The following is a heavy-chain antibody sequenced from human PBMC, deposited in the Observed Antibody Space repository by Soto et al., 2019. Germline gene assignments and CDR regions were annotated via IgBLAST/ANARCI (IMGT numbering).Heavy chain of an antibody. CDR2: TYPSGST. CDR1: GGFISNGDYH. Sequence: SETLSLTCTVSGGFISNGDYHWSWIRQPPGKGLEWIGYTYPSGSTYYNASLRSRVTISIDASKNQFSLKLNSVTAADTAVYYCAREGGYDSPHGCWGQGTLVTVSS. D-gene: IGHD5-12*01. CDR3: AREGGYDSPHGC. V-gene: IGHV4-30-4*01. J-gene: IGHJ4*02.